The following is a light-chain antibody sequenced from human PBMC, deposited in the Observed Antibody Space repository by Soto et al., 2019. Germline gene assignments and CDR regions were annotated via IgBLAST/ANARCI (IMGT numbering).Light chain of an antibody. Sequence: DIQMTQSPSSLSASVGDRVTITCQASQDISNYLNWYQQKPGKAPKLLIYDASNLETGVPSRFSGSGSGTDFTFTISSLQPEDIATYYXQXYDNLPLTFGGGTKVEIK. CDR1: QDISNY. CDR3: QXYDNLPLT. J-gene: IGKJ4*01. V-gene: IGKV1-33*01. CDR2: DAS.